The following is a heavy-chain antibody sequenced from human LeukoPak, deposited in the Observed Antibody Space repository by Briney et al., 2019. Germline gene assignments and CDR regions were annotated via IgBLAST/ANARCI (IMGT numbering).Heavy chain of an antibody. Sequence: PGGALRLSCAASGFTFSSYTMSWVRQAPGKGLEWVSAISGSGGSTYYADSVKGRFTISRDNSKNTLYLQMNSLRAEDTAVYYCAKMVRGVVDAFDIWGQGTMVTVSS. J-gene: IGHJ3*02. CDR1: GFTFSSYT. D-gene: IGHD3-10*01. CDR3: AKMVRGVVDAFDI. CDR2: ISGSGGST. V-gene: IGHV3-23*01.